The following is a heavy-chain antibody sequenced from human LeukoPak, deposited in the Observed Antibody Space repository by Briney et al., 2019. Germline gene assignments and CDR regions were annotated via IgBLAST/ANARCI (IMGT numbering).Heavy chain of an antibody. D-gene: IGHD3-10*01. V-gene: IGHV1-2*02. CDR2: INPNSGGT. CDR3: AHLQTINSFGDVIDY. Sequence: ASVKVSCKASGYTFTGYYMHWVRQAPGQGLEWMGWINPNSGGTNYAQKFQGRVTMTRDTSISTAYMELSRLRSDDTAVYYCAHLQTINSFGDVIDYWGQGTLVTVSS. CDR1: GYTFTGYY. J-gene: IGHJ4*02.